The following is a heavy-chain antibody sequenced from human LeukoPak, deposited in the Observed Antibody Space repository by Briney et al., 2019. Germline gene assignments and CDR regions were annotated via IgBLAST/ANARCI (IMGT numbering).Heavy chain of an antibody. J-gene: IGHJ4*02. CDR3: ARENGDYAFDY. D-gene: IGHD4-17*01. V-gene: IGHV4-59*02. Sequence: SETLSLTCSVSGGSVSTYYWSWIRQPPGKGLEWVGSIHESGSSNSNSSLKSRVTISLDTSKNQFSPRLSSVIVADTAVYYCARENGDYAFDYWGQGTLVTVSS. CDR2: IHESGSS. CDR1: GGSVSTYY.